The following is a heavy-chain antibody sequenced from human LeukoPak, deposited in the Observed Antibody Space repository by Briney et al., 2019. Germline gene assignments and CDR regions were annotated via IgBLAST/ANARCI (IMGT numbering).Heavy chain of an antibody. CDR2: INPNSGGT. CDR3: ARAGYSYGWVDY. Sequence: GSVKASCKGSGYAVTGYNMDWVRHPPGQRLEWMGWINPNSGGTNYAQKFQGRVTMTRDTSISTAYMELSRLRSDDTAVYYCARAGYSYGWVDYWGQGTLVTVSS. CDR1: GYAVTGYN. J-gene: IGHJ4*02. D-gene: IGHD5-18*01. V-gene: IGHV1-2*02.